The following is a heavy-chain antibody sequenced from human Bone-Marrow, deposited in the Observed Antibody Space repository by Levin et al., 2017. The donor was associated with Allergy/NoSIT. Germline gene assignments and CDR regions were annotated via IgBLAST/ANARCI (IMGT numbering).Heavy chain of an antibody. CDR1: GFTFKTYG. Sequence: GGSLRLSCAASGFTFKTYGLHWVRQAPGKGLEWVAVISYVGSDEYYADSVKGRFTISRDNSKNTLYLQMNALRPEDTAVYYCATGSFDFWGQGTLVTVSS. V-gene: IGHV3-30*03. CDR3: ATGSFDF. J-gene: IGHJ4*02. CDR2: ISYVGSDE.